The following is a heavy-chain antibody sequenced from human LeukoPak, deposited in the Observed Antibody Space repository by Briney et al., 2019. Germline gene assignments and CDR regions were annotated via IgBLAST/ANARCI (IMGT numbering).Heavy chain of an antibody. V-gene: IGHV3-7*01. CDR1: GFTFRGYW. Sequence: GGSLRLSCAASGFTFRGYWMSWVRQAPGKGLEWVATIKQDASEKTYVDSVEGRFTSSRDNAKSSLFLQMDSLRAEDTVVYYCARFGMDAAIDYWGQGTLVTVSS. CDR3: ARFGMDAAIDY. D-gene: IGHD2-15*01. J-gene: IGHJ4*02. CDR2: IKQDASEK.